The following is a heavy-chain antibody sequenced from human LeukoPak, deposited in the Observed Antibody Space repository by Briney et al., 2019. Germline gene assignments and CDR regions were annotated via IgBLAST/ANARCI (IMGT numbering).Heavy chain of an antibody. CDR1: GFTFSSYA. CDR2: ISGSGGST. D-gene: IGHD4-17*01. J-gene: IGHJ4*02. Sequence: GGSLRLSCAASGFTFSSYAMSWVRQAPGKGLEWVSVISGSGGSTYYADSVKGRFTISRDNSKNTLYLQMNSLRVEDTAVYSCARENDGDYYFDYWGQGTLVTVSS. CDR3: ARENDGDYYFDY. V-gene: IGHV3-23*01.